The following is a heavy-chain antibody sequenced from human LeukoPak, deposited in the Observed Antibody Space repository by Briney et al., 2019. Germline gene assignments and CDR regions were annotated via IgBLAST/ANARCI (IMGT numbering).Heavy chain of an antibody. V-gene: IGHV3-21*01. Sequence: GGSLRLLCALSGLLSRSYSMIWVRQAPGQGLEWVSSISSSSSYIYYADSVKGRFTISRDNANTPLYLQMNRLSPKDAPASYCARRAYYDSSGYDPFDYWGQGTLVTVSS. D-gene: IGHD3-22*01. CDR3: ARRAYYDSSGYDPFDY. CDR1: GLLSRSYS. CDR2: ISSSSSYI. J-gene: IGHJ4*02.